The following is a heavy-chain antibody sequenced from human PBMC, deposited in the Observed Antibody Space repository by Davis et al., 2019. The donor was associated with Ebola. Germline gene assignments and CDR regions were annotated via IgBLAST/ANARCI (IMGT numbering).Heavy chain of an antibody. Sequence: SETLSLTCTVSGGSISSSSYYWGWIRQPPGKGLEWIGSISYSGSAYYNPSLKSRVTISVDTSKNQFSLKLSSVTAADTAVYYCARQSSSSWGDYWGQGTLVAVSS. CDR1: GGSISSSSYY. CDR2: ISYSGSA. CDR3: ARQSSSSWGDY. D-gene: IGHD6-6*01. V-gene: IGHV4-39*01. J-gene: IGHJ4*02.